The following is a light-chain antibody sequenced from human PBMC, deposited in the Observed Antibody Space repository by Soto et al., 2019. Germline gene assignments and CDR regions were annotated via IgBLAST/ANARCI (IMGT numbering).Light chain of an antibody. CDR3: QQYIHWPPMYT. J-gene: IGKJ2*01. CDR1: QSVSSN. CDR2: GAS. Sequence: EIVMTQSPATLSVARGERATLSCRASQSVSSNLAWYQQKPGQAPRLLIFGASTRATGIPARFSGSGSGTEFTLAISSLQSEDFALYYCQQYIHWPPMYTFGQGTKLEIK. V-gene: IGKV3-15*01.